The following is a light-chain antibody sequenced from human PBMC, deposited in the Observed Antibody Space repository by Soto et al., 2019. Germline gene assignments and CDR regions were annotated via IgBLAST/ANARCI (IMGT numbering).Light chain of an antibody. J-gene: IGKJ1*01. CDR1: RSLSSTS. V-gene: IGKV3-20*01. Sequence: EIVLTQSPGTLSLSPGELAALSCRASRSLSSTSLAWYQQRPGQAPRLLIYDASGRATGIPDRFSGSGSGTDFTLTINRLEPDDFAVYYCQQYGSSPRTFGQGTKV. CDR3: QQYGSSPRT. CDR2: DAS.